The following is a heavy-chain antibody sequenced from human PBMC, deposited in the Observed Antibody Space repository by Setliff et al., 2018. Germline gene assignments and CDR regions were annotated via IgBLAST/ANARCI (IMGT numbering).Heavy chain of an antibody. D-gene: IGHD5-18*01. Sequence: SETLSLTCTVSGGSISSSSYYWGWIRQPPGKGLEWIGSIYYSGSTYYNPSLESRVTISVDTSKNQFSLKLSSVTAADTAVYYCARGKSVTASNWFDPWGQGTLVTVSS. CDR1: GGSISSSSYY. CDR3: ARGKSVTASNWFDP. V-gene: IGHV4-39*01. CDR2: IYYSGST. J-gene: IGHJ5*02.